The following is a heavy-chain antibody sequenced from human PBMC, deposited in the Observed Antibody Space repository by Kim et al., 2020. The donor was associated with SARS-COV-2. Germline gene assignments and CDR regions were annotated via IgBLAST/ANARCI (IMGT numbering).Heavy chain of an antibody. D-gene: IGHD4-17*01. CDR1: GGSFSGYY. V-gene: IGHV4-34*01. J-gene: IGHJ4*02. Sequence: SETLSLTCAVYGGSFSGYYWSWIRQPPGKGLEWIGEINHSGSTNYNPSLKSRVTISVDTSKNQFSLKLSSVTAADTAVYYCARGDYGGSPGNPYYFDYWGQGTLVTVSS. CDR2: INHSGST. CDR3: ARGDYGGSPGNPYYFDY.